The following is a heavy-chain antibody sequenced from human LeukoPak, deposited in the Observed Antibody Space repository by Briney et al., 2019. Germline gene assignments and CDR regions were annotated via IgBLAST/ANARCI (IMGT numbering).Heavy chain of an antibody. CDR1: GFPFSSYV. CDR2: TSYDGSNK. Sequence: GGSLRLSWAASGFPFSSYVMHWVRQAPGKGLEWVSFTSYDGSNKYYADSVKGRFTISRDNSKNTLHLHMHSLRTADTAMYYCARGDDSSGYFYSYFDYWGQGTLVTVSS. CDR3: ARGDDSSGYFYSYFDY. J-gene: IGHJ4*02. D-gene: IGHD3-22*01. V-gene: IGHV3-30-3*01.